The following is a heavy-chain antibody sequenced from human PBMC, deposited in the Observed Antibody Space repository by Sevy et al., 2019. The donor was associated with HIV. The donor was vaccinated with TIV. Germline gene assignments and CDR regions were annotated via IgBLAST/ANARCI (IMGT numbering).Heavy chain of an antibody. CDR2: IWYDGSNK. V-gene: IGHV3-33*01. J-gene: IGHJ4*02. D-gene: IGHD3-22*01. CDR1: GFTFSSYG. Sequence: GGSLRLSCAASGFTFSSYGMHWVRQAPGKGLEWVAVIWYDGSNKYYADSVKGRFTISRDNSKNTLYLQMNSLRAEDTAVYYCARDTSDLSYGGYYPYWGQGTLVTVSS. CDR3: ARDTSDLSYGGYYPY.